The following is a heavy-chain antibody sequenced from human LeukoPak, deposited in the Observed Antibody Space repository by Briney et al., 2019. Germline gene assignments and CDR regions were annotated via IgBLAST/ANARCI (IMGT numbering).Heavy chain of an antibody. CDR1: GFTFSSYS. CDR2: ISSSSSSYI. D-gene: IGHD6-13*01. CDR3: ARDARAAAGTFPLDY. V-gene: IGHV3-21*01. Sequence: GGSLRLSCAASGFTFSSYSMNWVRQAPGKGLEWVSSISSSSSSYIYYVDSVKGRFTISRDNAKNSLYPQMNSLRAEDTAVYYCARDARAAAGTFPLDYWGQGTLVTVSS. J-gene: IGHJ4*02.